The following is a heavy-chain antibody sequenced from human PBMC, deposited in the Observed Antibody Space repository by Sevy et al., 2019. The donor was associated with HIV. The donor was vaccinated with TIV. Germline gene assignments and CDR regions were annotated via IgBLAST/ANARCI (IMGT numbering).Heavy chain of an antibody. V-gene: IGHV1-2*06. CDR2: INPNSGGT. Sequence: ASVKVSCKASGYTFTGYYMHWVRQAPGQGLEWMGRINPNSGGTNYAQKFQGRVTMTRDTSISTAYMELSRLRSDDTAVYYCARDNIGDDDGGNWFDPWGQGTLVTVSS. D-gene: IGHD2-21*02. J-gene: IGHJ5*02. CDR1: GYTFTGYY. CDR3: ARDNIGDDDGGNWFDP.